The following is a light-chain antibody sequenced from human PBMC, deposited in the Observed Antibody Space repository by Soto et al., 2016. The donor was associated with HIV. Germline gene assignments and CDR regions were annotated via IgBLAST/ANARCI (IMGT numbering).Light chain of an antibody. J-gene: IGKJ1*01. CDR3: QQSSRTPRT. CDR2: AAS. Sequence: DIQMTQSPSSLSLSIGDRVTITCRASQSISTYLNWYQQKPGRAPKLLISAASSLQSGVPSRFSGRGSGTDFTLTISSLQHDDLATYYCQQSSRTPRTFGPRDQGGN. V-gene: IGKV1-39*01. CDR1: QSISTY.